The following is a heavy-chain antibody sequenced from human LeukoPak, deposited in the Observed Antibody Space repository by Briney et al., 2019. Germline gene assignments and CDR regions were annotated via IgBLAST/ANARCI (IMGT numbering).Heavy chain of an antibody. CDR3: TRDEYKGSATFNY. CDR2: IILMFGTT. Sequence: SVKVSCKASGGTFRSAAMSWVRQAPGQGLEWVGHIILMFGTTTYAQKFQGRVTISADESTTTVYMELSSLTSDDTAIYYCTRDEYKGSATFNYWGQGTQVIVSS. J-gene: IGHJ4*02. CDR1: GGTFRSAA. V-gene: IGHV1-69*13. D-gene: IGHD1-1*01.